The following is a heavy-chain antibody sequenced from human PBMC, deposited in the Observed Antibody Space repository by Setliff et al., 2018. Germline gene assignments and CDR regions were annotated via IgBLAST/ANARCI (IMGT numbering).Heavy chain of an antibody. CDR1: GGSFSGYY. Sequence: ASETLSLTCAVYGGSFSGYYWSWIRQPPGKGLEWIGEINHSGSTNYNPSLKSRVTISVDTSKNQFSLKLSSVTAADTAVYHCARGKTFFGAFIRAFDIWGQGRMVTVSS. CDR3: ARGKTFFGAFIRAFDI. CDR2: INHSGST. J-gene: IGHJ3*02. V-gene: IGHV4-34*01. D-gene: IGHD3-3*01.